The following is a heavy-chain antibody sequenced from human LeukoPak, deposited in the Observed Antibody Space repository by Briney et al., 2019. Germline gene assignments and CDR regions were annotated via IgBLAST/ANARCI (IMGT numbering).Heavy chain of an antibody. CDR2: INPNSGGT. D-gene: IGHD1-20*01. CDR3: ARGVLTGTTFDYFDY. CDR1: GYTFTGYY. Sequence: ASVKVSCRASGYTFTGYYMHWVRQAPGQGLEWMGWINPNSGGTNYAQKFQGRVTMTRDTSISTAYMELSRLRSDDTAVYYCARGVLTGTTFDYFDYWGQGTLVTVSS. V-gene: IGHV1-2*02. J-gene: IGHJ4*02.